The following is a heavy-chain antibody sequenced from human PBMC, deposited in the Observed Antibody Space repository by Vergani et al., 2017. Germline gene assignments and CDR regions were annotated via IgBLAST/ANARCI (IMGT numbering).Heavy chain of an antibody. Sequence: QVQLVESGGGLVKPGGSLRLSCAASGFTFSDYYMSWIRPAPGKGLEWVSYISSSGSTIYYADSVKGRFTISRDNAKNSMYLQMNSLRAEETAVYYCARAPGWSGYRYNWFDPWGQGTLVTVSS. J-gene: IGHJ5*02. V-gene: IGHV3-11*01. D-gene: IGHD3-3*01. CDR1: GFTFSDYY. CDR2: ISSSGSTI. CDR3: ARAPGWSGYRYNWFDP.